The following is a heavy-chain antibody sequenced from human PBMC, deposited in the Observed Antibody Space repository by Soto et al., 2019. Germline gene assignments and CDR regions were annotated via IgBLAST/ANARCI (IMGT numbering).Heavy chain of an antibody. CDR2: INAGNGNT. CDR1: GYTFTSYA. J-gene: IGHJ4*02. Sequence: QVQLVQSGAEVKKPGASVKVSCKASGYTFTSYAMHWVRQAPGQRLEWMGWINAGNGNTKYSQKFQGRVTITRDTSASTAYMELRSLRSEDTAVYYCARDRAVALFDYWGQGTLVTVSS. D-gene: IGHD6-19*01. V-gene: IGHV1-3*01. CDR3: ARDRAVALFDY.